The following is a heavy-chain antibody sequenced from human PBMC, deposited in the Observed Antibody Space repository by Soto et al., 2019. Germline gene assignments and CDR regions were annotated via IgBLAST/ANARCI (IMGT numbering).Heavy chain of an antibody. Sequence: QVHLVQSGAEVKKPGASVKVSCKASGYTFTSYGITWVRKAPGQGLEWMGWISAHNGNTDYAQKLQGRVIVTRDTSTSTAYMELRSLISDDTAVYYCARGRDGDYWGQGALVTVSS. V-gene: IGHV1-18*01. CDR3: ARGRDGDY. CDR1: GYTFTSYG. D-gene: IGHD6-6*01. J-gene: IGHJ4*02. CDR2: ISAHNGNT.